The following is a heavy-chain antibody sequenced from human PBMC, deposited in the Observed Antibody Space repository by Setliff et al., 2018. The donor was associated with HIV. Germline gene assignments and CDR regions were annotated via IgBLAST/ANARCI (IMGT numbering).Heavy chain of an antibody. J-gene: IGHJ6*02. Sequence: GGSLRLSCAASGFTFNTHAMHWVRQVPGKGLEWVAFIRFDGSHQNYAESVKGRFVISRDNFKNTLYLQMDSLRAEDTAVYYWARSVIGYYYYGMDVWGQGTLVTVSS. D-gene: IGHD3-10*01. V-gene: IGHV3-30*02. CDR1: GFTFNTHA. CDR2: IRFDGSHQ. CDR3: ARSVIGYYYYGMDV.